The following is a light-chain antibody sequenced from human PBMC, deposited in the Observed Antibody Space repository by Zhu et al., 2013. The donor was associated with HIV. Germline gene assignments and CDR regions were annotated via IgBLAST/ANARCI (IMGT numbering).Light chain of an antibody. CDR2: WAS. CDR1: QSILSASNNKNY. J-gene: IGKJ4*01. V-gene: IGKV4-1*01. CDR3: QQYGSSPLT. Sequence: DIVMTQSPDSLAVSLGERATIKCKSSQSILSASNNKNYLAWYQQRPGQPPTLLISWASNRDSGVPVRFSGSGSGTDFTLSISRLEPEDFAVYYCQQYGSSPLTFGGGTTVEIK.